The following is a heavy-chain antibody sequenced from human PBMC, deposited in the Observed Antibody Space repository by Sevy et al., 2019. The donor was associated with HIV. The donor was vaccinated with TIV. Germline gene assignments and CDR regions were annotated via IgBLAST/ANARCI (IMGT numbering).Heavy chain of an antibody. Sequence: SETLSLTCTVYGGSFSGYSWSWIRQPPGKGLEWIGEINHSGSTNYNPSLKSRVTISVDTSKNQFSLKLSSVTAADTAVYYCARKENLAEAAKRNAFDIWGQGTMVTVSS. V-gene: IGHV4-34*01. CDR2: INHSGST. D-gene: IGHD6-13*01. CDR3: ARKENLAEAAKRNAFDI. J-gene: IGHJ3*02. CDR1: GGSFSGYS.